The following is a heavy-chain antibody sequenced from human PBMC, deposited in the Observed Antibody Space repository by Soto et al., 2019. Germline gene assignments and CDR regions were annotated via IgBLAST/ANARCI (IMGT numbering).Heavy chain of an antibody. D-gene: IGHD6-19*01. Sequence: PGGSLRLSCEVSGFTFSTYEMYWVRQAPGKGLEWVSYISSSSNAIYYGDSVKGRFTISRDNAKNSLHLRMSSLRAEDTAIYYCARGGSSGWFFLDYWGQGALVTVSS. J-gene: IGHJ4*02. CDR1: GFTFSTYE. CDR2: ISSSSNAI. V-gene: IGHV3-48*03. CDR3: ARGGSSGWFFLDY.